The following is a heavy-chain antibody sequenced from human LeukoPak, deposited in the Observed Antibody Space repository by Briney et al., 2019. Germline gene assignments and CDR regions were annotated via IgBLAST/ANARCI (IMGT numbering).Heavy chain of an antibody. J-gene: IGHJ6*03. CDR3: ARDSSSWYLGYMDV. V-gene: IGHV4-4*02. D-gene: IGHD6-13*01. CDR1: GGSISSSYW. CDR2: IYHSGST. Sequence: SETLSLTCGVSGGSISSSYWWSWVRQPPGKGLEWIGEIYHSGSTNYNPSLKSRVTISMDKSKNQFSLNLSSVTAADTAVYYCARDSSSWYLGYMDVWGKGTTVTVSS.